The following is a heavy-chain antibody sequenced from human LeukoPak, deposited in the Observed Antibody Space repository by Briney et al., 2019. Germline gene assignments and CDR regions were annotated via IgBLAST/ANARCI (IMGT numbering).Heavy chain of an antibody. D-gene: IGHD5-24*01. CDR1: GGSISSGAYY. CDR2: IYYTGST. CDR3: ASQRRDGYNYFDY. Sequence: SETLSPTCTVSGGSISSGAYYWSWIRQHPGKGLEWIGYIYYTGSTYYNLSLQSRVTISVDTSKNQFSLKLSSVTAADTAVYYCASQRRDGYNYFDYWGQGALVTVSS. V-gene: IGHV4-31*03. J-gene: IGHJ4*02.